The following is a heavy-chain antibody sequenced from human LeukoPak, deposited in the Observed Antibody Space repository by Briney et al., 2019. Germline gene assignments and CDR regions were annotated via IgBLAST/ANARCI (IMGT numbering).Heavy chain of an antibody. J-gene: IGHJ4*02. CDR2: IIPILGIA. Sequence: SVKVSCKASGGTFSSYAISWVRQAPGQGLEWMGRIIPILGIANYAQKFQGRVTITADKSTSTAYMELSSLGSEDTAVYYCARCLAVAGTPFDYWGQGTLVTVSS. D-gene: IGHD6-19*01. V-gene: IGHV1-69*04. CDR3: ARCLAVAGTPFDY. CDR1: GGTFSSYA.